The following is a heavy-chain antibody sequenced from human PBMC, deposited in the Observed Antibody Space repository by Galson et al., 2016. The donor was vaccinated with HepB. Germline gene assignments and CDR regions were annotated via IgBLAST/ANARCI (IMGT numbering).Heavy chain of an antibody. CDR3: SRAGSRGWYWFDP. V-gene: IGHV1-18*01. CDR1: GYTFTSHG. CDR2: ISGYNGNT. Sequence: SVKVSCKASGYTFTSHGISWVRQAPGQGLERMGWISGYNGNTEHTQKFQDRLIMTTITTTNTAYMELRGLRSNDTAVYYCSRAGSRGWYWFDPWGQGTLVTVSS. D-gene: IGHD6-19*01. J-gene: IGHJ5*02.